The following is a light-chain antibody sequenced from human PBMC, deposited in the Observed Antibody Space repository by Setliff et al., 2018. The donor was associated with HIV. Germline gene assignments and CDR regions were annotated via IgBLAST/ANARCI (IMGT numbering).Light chain of an antibody. V-gene: IGLV3-21*04. CDR3: QVWDSSSDHRGV. CDR1: NNGSKS. CDR2: YDS. J-gene: IGLJ2*01. Sequence: ELTQAPSVSVAPGKTARITCGGNNNGSKSVHWYQQKPGQAPVLVIYYDSDRPSGIPERFSGSNSGNTATLTISRVEAGDEADYYCQVWDSSSDHRGVFGGGTK.